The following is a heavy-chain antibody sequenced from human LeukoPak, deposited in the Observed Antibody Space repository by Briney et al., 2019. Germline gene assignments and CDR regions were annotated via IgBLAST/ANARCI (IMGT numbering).Heavy chain of an antibody. V-gene: IGHV3-48*03. D-gene: IGHD1-26*01. CDR3: ARVGASYGALDY. Sequence: PGGSLRLSCAASGVTFSTLEVNWVRQAPGKGLEWVSFISSSASTIFYADSVKGRFTISRDNARNSLYLQMNSLRFEDTAIYYCARVGASYGALDYWGQGALVTVSS. CDR1: GVTFSTLE. CDR2: ISSSASTI. J-gene: IGHJ4*02.